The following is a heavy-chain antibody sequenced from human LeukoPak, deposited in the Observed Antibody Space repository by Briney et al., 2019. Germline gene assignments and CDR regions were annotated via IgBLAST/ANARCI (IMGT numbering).Heavy chain of an antibody. CDR3: ARDAAIPPGYSSGWYLAY. V-gene: IGHV3-33*01. J-gene: IGHJ4*02. Sequence: GGALSLSRAASLFTLHHYGMHPVRQAPATGREWVAVIWYDGSNRDYAESVKGRITISRDNSKNTLYLQMNSLRAEDTAGYYCARDAAIPPGYSSGWYLAYWGQGTLVTVSS. D-gene: IGHD6-19*01. CDR1: LFTLHHYG. CDR2: IWYDGSNR.